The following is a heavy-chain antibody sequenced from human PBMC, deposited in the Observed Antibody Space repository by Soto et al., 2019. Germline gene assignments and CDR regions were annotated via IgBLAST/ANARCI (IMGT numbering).Heavy chain of an antibody. CDR2: ISFDGSDK. J-gene: IGHJ4*02. CDR3: AKEEVFKGGWKY. V-gene: IGHV3-30*18. D-gene: IGHD1-1*01. CDR1: GFTFSNYG. Sequence: PGGSLRLSCAASGFTFSNYGMLWVRQAPGKGLEWVAVISFDGSDKYHADSVKGRFTISRDNSKNTLYLQMNTLRAEDTAVYYCAKEEVFKGGWKYWGQGTLVTVSS.